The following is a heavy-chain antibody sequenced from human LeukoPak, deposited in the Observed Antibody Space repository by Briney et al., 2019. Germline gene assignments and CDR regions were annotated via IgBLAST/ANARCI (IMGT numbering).Heavy chain of an antibody. J-gene: IGHJ3*02. CDR3: ARDTGDSSGYYLDDAFDI. V-gene: IGHV4-59*01. Sequence: SETLSLTCTVSGGSISSYYWSWIRQPPGKGLEWIGYIYYSGSTNYNPSLKSRVTISVDTSKKQFSLKVRSVTAADTAVYYCARDTGDSSGYYLDDAFDIWGQGTMVTVSS. CDR2: IYYSGST. D-gene: IGHD3-22*01. CDR1: GGSISSYY.